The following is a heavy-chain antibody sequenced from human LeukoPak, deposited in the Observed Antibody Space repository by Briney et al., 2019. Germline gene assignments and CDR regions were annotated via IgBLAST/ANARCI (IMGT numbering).Heavy chain of an antibody. D-gene: IGHD4-11*01. V-gene: IGHV3-48*01. CDR3: ATDYSPKYYYGMDV. J-gene: IGHJ6*02. CDR2: ISSSSSTI. Sequence: GGSLRLSCAASGFTFSSYSMNWVRQAPGKGLEWVSYISSSSSTIYYADSVKGRFTISRDNSKNTLYLQMNSLRAEDTAVYYCATDYSPKYYYGMDVWGQGTTVTVSS. CDR1: GFTFSSYS.